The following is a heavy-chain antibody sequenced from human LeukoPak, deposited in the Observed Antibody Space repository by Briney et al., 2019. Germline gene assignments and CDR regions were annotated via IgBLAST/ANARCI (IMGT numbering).Heavy chain of an antibody. CDR1: GYRFTSYW. D-gene: IGHD6-13*01. CDR3: ARRYSNSWYLPQLGGFDP. Sequence: GESLKISCKGSGYRFTSYWIGWVRQMPGKGLEWMGIIYPGDSDTRYSPSFQGQVTISADKSISTAYLQWSSLKASDTAMYYCARRYSNSWYLPQLGGFDPWGQGTLVTVSS. J-gene: IGHJ5*02. V-gene: IGHV5-51*01. CDR2: IYPGDSDT.